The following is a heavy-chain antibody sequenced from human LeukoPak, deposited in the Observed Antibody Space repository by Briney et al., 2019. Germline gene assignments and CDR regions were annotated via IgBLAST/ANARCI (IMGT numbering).Heavy chain of an antibody. CDR2: INPSGGST. Sequence: ASVTVSCKASGYTFTSYYMHWVRQAPRQGLEWMGIINPSGGSTSYAQKFLGRVTMTRDTSTNTVYMELSSLRSEDTAVYYCARNLAPSYYYDSNAAFDIWGQGTMVTVSS. J-gene: IGHJ3*02. CDR1: GYTFTSYY. D-gene: IGHD3-22*01. CDR3: ARNLAPSYYYDSNAAFDI. V-gene: IGHV1-46*01.